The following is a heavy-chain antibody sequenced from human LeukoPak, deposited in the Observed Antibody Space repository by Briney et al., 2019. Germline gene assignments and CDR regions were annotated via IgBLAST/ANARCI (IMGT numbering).Heavy chain of an antibody. CDR2: ISHTEGT. CDR3: ARIRCGHSGSVCYNH. Sequence: SETLSLTCGVFGVSINDYFWSWIRQSPGKGLEWIGEISHTEGTRYNPSLESRVTMSVGTSENQLSLKLIFVTAAHAAVYYCARIRCGHSGSVCYNHWGLGTLVTVSS. V-gene: IGHV4-34*01. D-gene: IGHD3-9*01. CDR1: GVSINDYF. J-gene: IGHJ4*02.